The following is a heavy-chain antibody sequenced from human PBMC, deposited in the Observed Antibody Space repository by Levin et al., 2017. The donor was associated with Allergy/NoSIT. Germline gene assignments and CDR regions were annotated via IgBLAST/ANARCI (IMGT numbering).Heavy chain of an antibody. CDR3: ARDRKTFWFDP. CDR2: IYYSGST. V-gene: IGHV4-59*01. Sequence: SETLSLTCTVSGGSISSYYWSWIRQPPGKGLEWIGYIYYSGSTNYNPSLKSRVTISVDTSKNQFSLKLSSVTAADTAVYYCARDRKTFWFDPWGQGTLVTVSS. D-gene: IGHD3-3*02. CDR1: GGSISSYY. J-gene: IGHJ5*02.